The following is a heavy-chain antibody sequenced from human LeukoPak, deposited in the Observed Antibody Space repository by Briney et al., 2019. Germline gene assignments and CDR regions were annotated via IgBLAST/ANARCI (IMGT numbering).Heavy chain of an antibody. CDR2: IRSKANSYAT. D-gene: IGHD3-3*01. CDR1: GFTFSGSA. CDR3: TTPYYDFWSGYQYYNFDY. J-gene: IGHJ4*02. Sequence: GGSLRLSCAASGFTFSGSAMHWVRQASGKGLEWVGRIRSKANSYATAYAASVKGRFTISRDDSKNTAYLQMNSLKTEDTAVYYCTTPYYDFWSGYQYYNFDYWGQGTLVTVSS. V-gene: IGHV3-73*01.